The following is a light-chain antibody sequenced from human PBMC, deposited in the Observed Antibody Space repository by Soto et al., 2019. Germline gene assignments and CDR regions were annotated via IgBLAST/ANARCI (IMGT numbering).Light chain of an antibody. J-gene: IGKJ4*01. CDR3: QQLNSYPQT. CDR1: QGISSY. V-gene: IGKV1-9*01. CDR2: AAS. Sequence: DIQLTQSPSFLSASVGDRVTITCRARQGISSYLAWYQQKPGKAPKLLIYAASTLQSGVPSRFRGSGSGTELTLTISSLQPEDFATYYCQQLNSYPQTFGGGTKVEIK.